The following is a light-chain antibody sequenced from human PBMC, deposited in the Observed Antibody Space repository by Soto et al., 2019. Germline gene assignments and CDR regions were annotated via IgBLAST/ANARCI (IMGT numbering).Light chain of an antibody. CDR2: DAS. CDR1: QSVSSY. Sequence: EIVLTQSPATLSLSPGERATLSCRASQSVSSYLAWYQQKPGQAPRLLIYDASNRATGIPARFSGSGSGTDFTLTISSLEPEEFAVYYCQQRSNWPITFGQGTGLEIK. CDR3: QQRSNWPIT. V-gene: IGKV3-11*01. J-gene: IGKJ5*01.